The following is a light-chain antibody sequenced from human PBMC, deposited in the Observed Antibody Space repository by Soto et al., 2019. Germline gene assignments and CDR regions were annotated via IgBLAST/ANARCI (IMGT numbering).Light chain of an antibody. CDR2: DAS. J-gene: IGKJ3*01. CDR1: QGISSA. Sequence: AIQLTQSPSSLSASVGDRVTITCRASQGISSALAWYQQKPGKAPKLLIYDASSLKSGVPSRFTGSGSGTDFTLIISSLQTVDFSTYYCQQFNRYPITFGPGTKVDAK. V-gene: IGKV1-13*02. CDR3: QQFNRYPIT.